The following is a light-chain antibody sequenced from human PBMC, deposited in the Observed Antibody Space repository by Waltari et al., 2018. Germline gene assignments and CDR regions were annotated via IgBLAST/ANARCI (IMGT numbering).Light chain of an antibody. CDR3: SSYTSSKTIL. CDR1: SIAVGGFNY. J-gene: IGLJ2*01. CDR2: DVS. Sequence: QSALTQPASVSGSPGQSITISCTGSSIAVGGFNYFSWYQQPPGNVPKLVIFDVSNRPSGVSDRFCGSKSGNTASLTIAGLQAEDEADYYCSSYTSSKTILFGGGTKLTVL. V-gene: IGLV2-14*03.